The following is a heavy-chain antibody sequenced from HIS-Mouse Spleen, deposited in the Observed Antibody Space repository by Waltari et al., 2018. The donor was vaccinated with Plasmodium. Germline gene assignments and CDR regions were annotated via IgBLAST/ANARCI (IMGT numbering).Heavy chain of an antibody. V-gene: IGHV3-74*01. CDR1: GFTFSSYW. CDR3: ARVGDFWSGYCNDY. CDR2: IKRDGSST. Sequence: EVQLVESGGGLVQPGGSLRLSCAASGFTFSSYWMHWVRQAPGKGLVGVTRIKRDGSSTSYAESVKGRFTISRDNAKNTLYLQMNSLRAEDTAVYYCARVGDFWSGYCNDYWGQGTLVTVSS. D-gene: IGHD3-3*01. J-gene: IGHJ4*02.